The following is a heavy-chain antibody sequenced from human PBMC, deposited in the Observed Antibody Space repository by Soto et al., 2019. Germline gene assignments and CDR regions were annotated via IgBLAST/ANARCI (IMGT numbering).Heavy chain of an antibody. D-gene: IGHD2-2*01. CDR1: GLSLSNAGSG. Sequence: VSGPTLVNPTETLTLTCTVSGLSLSNAGSGVSWIRQPPGKALEWLAHIHSDGAKTYSSSLQSILTISRDYSRRQVVLTLTKLDPMDTATYYCARSISLPASADNWFDPWCQGTPVTVSS. V-gene: IGHV2-26*01. J-gene: IGHJ5*02. CDR2: IHSDGAK. CDR3: ARSISLPASADNWFDP.